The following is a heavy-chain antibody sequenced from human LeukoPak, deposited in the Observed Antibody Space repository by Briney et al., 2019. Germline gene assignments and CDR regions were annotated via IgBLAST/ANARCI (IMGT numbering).Heavy chain of an antibody. CDR1: GYTFTNYY. D-gene: IGHD6-19*01. J-gene: IGHJ4*02. CDR2: INPSPGST. Sequence: ASVKVSCKASGYTFTNYYMQWVRQAPGQGLEWIGIINPSPGSTTYAQKFQGRVTMTRDTSTSTVYMELSGLRSEDTAVYYCARGVKRSSGWTHYFDYWGQGTLVTVSS. V-gene: IGHV1-46*01. CDR3: ARGVKRSSGWTHYFDY.